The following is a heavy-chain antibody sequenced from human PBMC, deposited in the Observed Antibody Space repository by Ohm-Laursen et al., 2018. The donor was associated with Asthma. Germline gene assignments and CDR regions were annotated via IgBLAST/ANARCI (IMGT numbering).Heavy chain of an antibody. V-gene: IGHV3-21*04. CDR1: GYTFSRYS. D-gene: IGHD6-19*01. Sequence: GSLRLSCAASGYTFSRYSIHWVRQIPGKGLEWDASISTASTFIYYADSVRGRFTISRDNSKNTLYLQMNSLRAEDTAVYYCARKFSSGWLFDFWGQGTLVTVSS. J-gene: IGHJ4*02. CDR2: ISTASTFI. CDR3: ARKFSSGWLFDF.